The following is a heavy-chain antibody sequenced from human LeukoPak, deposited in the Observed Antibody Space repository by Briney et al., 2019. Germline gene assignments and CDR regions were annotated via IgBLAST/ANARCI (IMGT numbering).Heavy chain of an antibody. CDR2: ISGSGCST. CDR3: AKVRLMVRGVTPSYYFDY. D-gene: IGHD3-10*01. Sequence: QAGRSLRLSCAASGFTFSSYAMSWVRQAPGKGLEWVSAISGSGCSTYYADSVKGRFTISRDNSKNTLYLQMNSLRDEDTAVYYCAKVRLMVRGVTPSYYFDYWGQGTLVTVSS. J-gene: IGHJ4*02. CDR1: GFTFSSYA. V-gene: IGHV3-23*01.